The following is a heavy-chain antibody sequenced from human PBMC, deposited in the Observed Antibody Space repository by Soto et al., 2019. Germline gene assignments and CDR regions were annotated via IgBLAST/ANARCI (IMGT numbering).Heavy chain of an antibody. CDR1: GGTFSSYA. Sequence: QVQLVQSGAEVKKPGSSVKVSCKASGGTFSSYAISWVRQAPGQGLEWMGGIIPIFGTANYAQKFQGRVTITADESTSTAYMELSSLRSEDTAVYYCARDVDERGRWMEFGELLPPYYYYGMDVWGQGTTVTVSS. CDR3: ARDVDERGRWMEFGELLPPYYYYGMDV. V-gene: IGHV1-69*12. CDR2: IIPIFGTA. D-gene: IGHD3-10*01. J-gene: IGHJ6*02.